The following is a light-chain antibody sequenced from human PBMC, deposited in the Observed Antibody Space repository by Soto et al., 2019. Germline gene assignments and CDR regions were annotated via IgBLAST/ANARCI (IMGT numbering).Light chain of an antibody. J-gene: IGKJ1*01. CDR3: QQYKSYWT. CDR2: EVS. CDR1: QSLLHSDGKTY. Sequence: ILMTQTPLSLSIISGQTASISCQSSQSLLHSDGKTYFYWYVQKAGQAPQTLIYEVSNRFSGVPSRFSGSGSGTEFTLTISSLQPDDFATYYCQQYKSYWTFGQGTKVDIK. V-gene: IGKV2D-29*01.